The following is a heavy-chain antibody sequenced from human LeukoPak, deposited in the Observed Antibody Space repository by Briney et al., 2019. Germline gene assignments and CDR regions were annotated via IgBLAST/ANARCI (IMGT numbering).Heavy chain of an antibody. CDR1: GGSISSGGYY. Sequence: SETLSLTCTVSGGSISSGGYYWSWIRQLPGKGLEWIGYIYHSGSTYYNPSLKSRVTISVDRSKNQFSLKLSSVTAADTAVYYCARVGIAAAGTGWFDPWGQGTLVTVSS. CDR2: IYHSGST. J-gene: IGHJ5*02. V-gene: IGHV4-30-2*01. D-gene: IGHD6-13*01. CDR3: ARVGIAAAGTGWFDP.